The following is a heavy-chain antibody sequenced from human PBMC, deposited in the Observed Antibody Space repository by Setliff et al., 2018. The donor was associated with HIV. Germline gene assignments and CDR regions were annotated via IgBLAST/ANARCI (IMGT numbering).Heavy chain of an antibody. J-gene: IGHJ4*02. D-gene: IGHD3-16*01. CDR1: GGTFSSYV. Sequence: SVKVSCKASGGTFSSYVVNWVRQAPGQGLEWMGGAIPMLGIANHVHKFQGRVTITADKSASTAYMELNSLRSEDTAVYYCARSSYYDVNSPFDYWGQGTRVTVSS. CDR3: ARSSYYDVNSPFDY. V-gene: IGHV1-69*10. CDR2: AIPMLGIA.